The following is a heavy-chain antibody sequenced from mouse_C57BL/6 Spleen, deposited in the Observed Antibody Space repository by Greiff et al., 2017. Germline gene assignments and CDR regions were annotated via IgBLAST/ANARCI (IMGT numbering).Heavy chain of an antibody. D-gene: IGHD1-1*02. Sequence: QVQLQQSGAELVKPGASVKISCKASGYAFSSYWMNWVKQRPGKGLEWIGQIYPGDGDTNYNGKFKGQATLTADKSSSTAYMQLSSLTSEDSAVYFCAIGDGGSWWCFDVWGTGTTVTVSS. CDR3: AIGDGGSWWCFDV. V-gene: IGHV1-80*01. J-gene: IGHJ1*03. CDR2: IYPGDGDT. CDR1: GYAFSSYW.